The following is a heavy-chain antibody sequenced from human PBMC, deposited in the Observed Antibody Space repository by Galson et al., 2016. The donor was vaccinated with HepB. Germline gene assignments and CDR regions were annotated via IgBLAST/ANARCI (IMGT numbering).Heavy chain of an antibody. Sequence: SLRLSCAASGFTFTIYGIHWLRQAPGKGLEWVAFISYDGSNKYYADSVKGRFTISRDNSKNTLYVQMNSLRAEGTAVYYCARERGYSYGIGAFDIWGQGTMVTVSS. CDR2: ISYDGSNK. CDR1: GFTFTIYG. V-gene: IGHV3-30*04. D-gene: IGHD5-18*01. CDR3: ARERGYSYGIGAFDI. J-gene: IGHJ3*02.